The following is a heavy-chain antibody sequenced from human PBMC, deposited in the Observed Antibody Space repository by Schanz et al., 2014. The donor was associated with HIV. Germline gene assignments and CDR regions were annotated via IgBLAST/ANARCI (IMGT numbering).Heavy chain of an antibody. Sequence: QVQLVQSGAEAKKPGASVKVSCKASGYTFTSFGVTWVRQAPGQGLEGMGWISPYNGYTDYAQKLQGRVTLTTDTSTTTAYMDLRSLRSDDTAVYHCARRESDGALDVWGPGTTVIVSS. J-gene: IGHJ6*02. D-gene: IGHD2-21*02. V-gene: IGHV1-18*01. CDR2: ISPYNGYT. CDR3: ARRESDGALDV. CDR1: GYTFTSFG.